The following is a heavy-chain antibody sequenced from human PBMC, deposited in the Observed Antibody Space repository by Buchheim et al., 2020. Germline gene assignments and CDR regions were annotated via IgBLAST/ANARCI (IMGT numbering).Heavy chain of an antibody. CDR3: ARDYYDSSGPRGPDY. D-gene: IGHD3-22*01. CDR2: ISSGSSYI. J-gene: IGHJ4*02. V-gene: IGHV3-21*02. CDR1: GFTFSTYR. Sequence: EVQLVESGGGLVKPGGSLRLSCAASGFTFSTYRMNWVRQAPGKGLELVSSISSGSSYIDYADSVKGRLTISRDNAKNSLHLPMNSLTADDTAVYYCARDYYDSSGPRGPDYWGQGTL.